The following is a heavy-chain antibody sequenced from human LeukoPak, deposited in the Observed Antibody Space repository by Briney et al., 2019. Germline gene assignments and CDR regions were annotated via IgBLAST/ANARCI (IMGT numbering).Heavy chain of an antibody. D-gene: IGHD4-23*01. CDR3: ARLGTVATHGMDV. CDR2: LYPGDSDT. J-gene: IGHJ6*02. Sequence: GASLQISCQGSGSRFTIYWIGWVRQLPGKGLEGMGILYPGDSDTRYSPSFQGQVTISADKSISTAYLQWSSLKASDAAMYYCARLGTVATHGMDVWGQGTTVSVSS. V-gene: IGHV5-51*01. CDR1: GSRFTIYW.